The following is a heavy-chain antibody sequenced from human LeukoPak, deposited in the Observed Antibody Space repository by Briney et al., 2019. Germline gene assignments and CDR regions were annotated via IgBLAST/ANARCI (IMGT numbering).Heavy chain of an antibody. CDR2: SNHFGST. CDR1: GESFSGCF. CDR3: ARGRLQLWSFPLPYNHYAIDV. Sequence: SETLSLTCAVSGESFSGCFWTWIRQPPGKGLEWIGESNHFGSTDYNPSLKSRVTISVDTSKKQFSLNVRSVTDADTAVYFCARGRLQLWSFPLPYNHYAIDVWGQGTTVTVSS. J-gene: IGHJ6*02. D-gene: IGHD5-18*01. V-gene: IGHV4-34*01.